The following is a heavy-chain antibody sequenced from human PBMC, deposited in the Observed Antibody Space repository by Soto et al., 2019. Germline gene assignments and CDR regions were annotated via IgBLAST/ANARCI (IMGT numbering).Heavy chain of an antibody. CDR2: IIPIFGTA. J-gene: IGHJ4*02. CDR1: GGTFSSYA. Sequence: SVKVSCKASGGTFSSYAISWVRQATGQGLEWMGGIIPIFGTANYAQKFQGRVTITADKSTSTAYMELSSLRSEDTAVYYCARSSGNPPLYYFDYWGQGTLVTVSS. D-gene: IGHD4-4*01. V-gene: IGHV1-69*06. CDR3: ARSSGNPPLYYFDY.